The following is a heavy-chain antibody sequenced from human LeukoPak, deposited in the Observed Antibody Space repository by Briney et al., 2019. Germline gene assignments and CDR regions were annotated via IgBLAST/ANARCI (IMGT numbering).Heavy chain of an antibody. CDR1: GFSFSAAW. Sequence: GGSLRLSCEASGFSFSAAWMTWVRQAPGKGLEWVATIKNDGSDKYYVDPVKGRFTLSRDNAKNSVYLQMNSLRVEDTAVYYCVNLGYSDGGQGTLVTVSS. V-gene: IGHV3-7*01. CDR3: VNLGYSD. CDR2: IKNDGSDK. J-gene: IGHJ4*02. D-gene: IGHD5-12*01.